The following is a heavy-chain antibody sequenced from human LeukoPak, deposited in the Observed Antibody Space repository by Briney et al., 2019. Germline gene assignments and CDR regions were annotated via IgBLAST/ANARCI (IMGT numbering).Heavy chain of an antibody. Sequence: GRSLRLSCAASGFTFSSYAMHWVRQAPGKGLEWVAIISYDGSNKYYADSVKGRFTISRDNSKNTLYLQMNSLRAEDTAVYYCAREMQQQGPDAFDIWGQGTMVTVSS. V-gene: IGHV3-30-3*01. J-gene: IGHJ3*02. CDR2: ISYDGSNK. D-gene: IGHD6-13*01. CDR3: AREMQQQGPDAFDI. CDR1: GFTFSSYA.